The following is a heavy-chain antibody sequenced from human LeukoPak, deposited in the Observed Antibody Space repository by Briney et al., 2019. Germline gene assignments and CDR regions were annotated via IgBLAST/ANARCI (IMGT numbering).Heavy chain of an antibody. Sequence: SQTLSLTCTVSGGSISSGGYYWSWIRQPPGKGLEWIGEINHSGSTNYNPSLKSRVTISVDTSKNQFSLKLSSVTAADTAVYYCARVKYGITGTGYRPKPGGRYFDYWGQGTLVTVSS. CDR1: GGSISSGGYY. CDR3: ARVKYGITGTGYRPKPGGRYFDY. V-gene: IGHV4-30-2*01. D-gene: IGHD1-20*01. CDR2: INHSGST. J-gene: IGHJ4*02.